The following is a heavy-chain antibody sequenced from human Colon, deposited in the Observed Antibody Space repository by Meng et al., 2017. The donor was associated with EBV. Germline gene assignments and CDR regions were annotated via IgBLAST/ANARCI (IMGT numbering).Heavy chain of an antibody. Sequence: QVRLPETGPGLVKPSETTSLPCSAAGGSVSRNDYHWSWIRQPPGKGLVLIGGMYDSGSAKYNPSLNSRVTISIDTSRNHFVLKLTSVTAADTAVYYCAYYFVGRGGTGSWGQGTLVTVSS. J-gene: IGHJ5*02. V-gene: IGHV4-61*03. CDR1: GGSVSRNDYH. CDR3: AYYFVGRGGTGS. D-gene: IGHD2-8*02. CDR2: MYDSGSA.